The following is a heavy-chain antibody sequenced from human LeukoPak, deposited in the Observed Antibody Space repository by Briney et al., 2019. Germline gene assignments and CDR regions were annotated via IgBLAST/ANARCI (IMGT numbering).Heavy chain of an antibody. V-gene: IGHV4-38-2*02. J-gene: IGHJ3*02. CDR3: ASRGVVKTWIQLWADAFDI. D-gene: IGHD5-18*01. CDR1: GYSISSGYY. Sequence: PSETLSLTCTVSGYSISSGYYWGWIRQPPGKGLEWIGSIYHSGSTYYNPSLKSRVTISVDTSKNQFSLKLSSVTAADTAVYYCASRGVVKTWIQLWADAFDIWGQGTMVTVSS. CDR2: IYHSGST.